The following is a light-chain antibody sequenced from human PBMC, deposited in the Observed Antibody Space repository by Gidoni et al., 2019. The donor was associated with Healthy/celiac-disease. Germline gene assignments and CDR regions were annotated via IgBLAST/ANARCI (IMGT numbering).Light chain of an antibody. Sequence: IVMTQSPATLSVSPGERATLSCRASQSVSSNLAWYQQKPGQAPRLLIYGASTRATGIPARFSGSGSGTEFTLTISSLQSEDFAVYYCQQYNNWPRWTFGGGTKVEIK. CDR2: GAS. CDR1: QSVSSN. CDR3: QQYNNWPRWT. V-gene: IGKV3-15*01. J-gene: IGKJ4*01.